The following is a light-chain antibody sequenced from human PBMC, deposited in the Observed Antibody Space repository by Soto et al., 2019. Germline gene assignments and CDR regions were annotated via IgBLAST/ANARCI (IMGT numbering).Light chain of an antibody. J-gene: IGKJ1*01. CDR1: QGISSY. CDR2: AAS. Sequence: AIRMTQSPSSLSASTGDRVTITCRASQGISSYLAWYQQKPGKAPKLLIYAASTLQSVVPSRFSGSGSGTDFTLTISCLQSEDFATYYCQQYYSYPLWTFGQGTKVEIK. V-gene: IGKV1-8*01. CDR3: QQYYSYPLWT.